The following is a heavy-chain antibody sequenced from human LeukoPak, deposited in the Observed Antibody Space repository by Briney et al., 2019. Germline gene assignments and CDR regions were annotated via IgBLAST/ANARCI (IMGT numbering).Heavy chain of an antibody. CDR1: GGSVSNYY. CDR2: IYYTET. J-gene: IGHJ5*02. CDR3: ARVEKYTTSGPTDP. Sequence: SETLSLTCTVSGGSVSNYYWSWIRQSPGKGLEWIGYIYYTETSYNPSLKSRVTISADTSKNQFSLKLYSVTAADTAVYYCARVEKYTTSGPTDPWGQGTLVTVSS. D-gene: IGHD6-13*01. V-gene: IGHV4-59*02.